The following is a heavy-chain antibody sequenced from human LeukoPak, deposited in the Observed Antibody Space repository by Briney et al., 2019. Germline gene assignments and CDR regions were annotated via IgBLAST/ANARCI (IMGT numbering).Heavy chain of an antibody. D-gene: IGHD3-10*01. V-gene: IGHV3-7*01. J-gene: IGHJ4*02. CDR1: GFTFSCYW. CDR3: ARIRVMDLYYFDY. Sequence: GGSLRLSCAASGFTFSCYWMSWVRQAPGKGLEWVANIKQDGSEKYYVDSVKGRFTISRDNAKNTLYLQMNSLRAEDTAVYYCARIRVMDLYYFDYWGQGTLVTVSS. CDR2: IKQDGSEK.